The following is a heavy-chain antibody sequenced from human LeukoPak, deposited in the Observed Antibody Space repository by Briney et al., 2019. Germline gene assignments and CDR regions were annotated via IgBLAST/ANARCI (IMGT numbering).Heavy chain of an antibody. V-gene: IGHV4-59*08. CDR3: ARSPSGGWYNWFDP. CDR1: GGSISSYY. CDR2: VFYSGST. D-gene: IGHD6-19*01. Sequence: SETLSLTCTVSGGSISSYYWSWIRQPPGKGLEWIGYVFYSGSTNYSPSLKSRVTISVDTSKNQFSLKVNSVTAADTAVYYCARSPSGGWYNWFDPWSQGTLVTVSS. J-gene: IGHJ5*02.